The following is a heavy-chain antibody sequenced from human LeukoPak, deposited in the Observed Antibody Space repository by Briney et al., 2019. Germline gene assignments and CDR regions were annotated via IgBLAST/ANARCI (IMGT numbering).Heavy chain of an antibody. D-gene: IGHD3-10*01. V-gene: IGHV3-23*01. CDR1: GFTFSSYA. Sequence: PGGSLRLSCAASGFTFSSYAMSWVRQAPGKGLEWVSAISGSGGSTYYADSVKGRFTISRDNSKNTLYLQMNSLRAEDTAVYYCAKDINSGRRYGSGSYPPRFDPWGQGTLVTVSS. CDR2: ISGSGGST. J-gene: IGHJ5*02. CDR3: AKDINSGRRYGSGSYPPRFDP.